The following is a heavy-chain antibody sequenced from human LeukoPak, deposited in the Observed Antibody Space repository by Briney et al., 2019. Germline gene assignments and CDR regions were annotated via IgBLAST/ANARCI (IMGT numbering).Heavy chain of an antibody. J-gene: IGHJ4*02. CDR3: ASSAYSSGWYGAHFDY. CDR1: GYSFTSYW. D-gene: IGHD6-19*01. V-gene: IGHV5-51*01. CDR2: IYPGDSDT. Sequence: GESLKISRKGSGYSFTSYWIGWVRQMPGKGLEWMGIIYPGDSDTRYSPSFQGQVTISADKSISTAYLQWSSLRASDTAIYYCASSAYSSGWYGAHFDYWGQGTLVTVSS.